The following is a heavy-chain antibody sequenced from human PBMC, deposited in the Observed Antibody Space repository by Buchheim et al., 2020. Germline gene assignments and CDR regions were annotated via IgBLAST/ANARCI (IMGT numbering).Heavy chain of an antibody. V-gene: IGHV4-59*01. Sequence: QVQLQESGPGLVKPSETLSLTCTVSGGSISSYYWSWIRQPPGKGLEWIGYIYYSGSTNYNPSLKSRVTISVDTSKNQFSLKLSSVTAADTAVYYCARSLRNYESSGYYYYYYYYGMDVWGQGTT. D-gene: IGHD3-22*01. CDR3: ARSLRNYESSGYYYYYYYYGMDV. J-gene: IGHJ6*02. CDR2: IYYSGST. CDR1: GGSISSYY.